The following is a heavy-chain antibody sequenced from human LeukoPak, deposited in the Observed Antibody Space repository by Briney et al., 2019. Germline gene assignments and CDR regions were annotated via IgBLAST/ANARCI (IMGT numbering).Heavy chain of an antibody. V-gene: IGHV3-30*18. CDR3: AKSLGGNYYFDY. D-gene: IGHD3-16*01. CDR2: ISYDGTNK. CDR1: GFTFSSYG. J-gene: IGHJ4*02. Sequence: GGSLRLSCAASGFTFSSYGMHWVRQAPGKGLEWVAVISYDGTNKYYADSVKGRFTISRDNSKNTLYLQMDSLRADDMAVYYCAKSLGGNYYFDYWGQGTLVTVSS.